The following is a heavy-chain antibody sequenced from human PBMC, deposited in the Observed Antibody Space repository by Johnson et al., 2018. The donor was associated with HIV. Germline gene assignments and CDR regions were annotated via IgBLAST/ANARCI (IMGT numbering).Heavy chain of an antibody. CDR2: IRYDGSNK. D-gene: IGHD1-26*01. J-gene: IGHJ3*02. CDR1: GFTFDDYG. V-gene: IGHV3-30*02. CDR3: AKGGSYAPFDAFDI. Sequence: QVQLVESGGGVVRPGGSLRLSCVASGFTFDDYGMSWVRQVPGKGLEWVAFIRYDGSNKYYADSVKGRFTISRDSSKNTLYLQINSLRAEDTAVYYCAKGGSYAPFDAFDIWGRGTMVTVSS.